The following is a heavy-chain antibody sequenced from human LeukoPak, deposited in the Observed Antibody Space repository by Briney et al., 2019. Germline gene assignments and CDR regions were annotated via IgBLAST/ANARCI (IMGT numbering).Heavy chain of an antibody. Sequence: SETLSLTCTVSGGSISSYYWSWIRQPPGKGLEWIGYIYYSGSTNYNPSLKSRVTISVDTSKNQFSLKLSSVTAADTAVYYCAREGRQWLDPKYNWFDPWGQGTLVTVSS. V-gene: IGHV4-59*01. CDR2: IYYSGST. D-gene: IGHD6-19*01. J-gene: IGHJ5*02. CDR3: AREGRQWLDPKYNWFDP. CDR1: GGSISSYY.